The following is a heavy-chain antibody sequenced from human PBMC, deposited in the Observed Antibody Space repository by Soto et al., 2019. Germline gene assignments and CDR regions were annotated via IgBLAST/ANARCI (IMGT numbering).Heavy chain of an antibody. CDR1: GFTFSSYD. J-gene: IGHJ6*02. Sequence: EVQLVESGGGLVQPGGSLRLSCAASGFTFSSYDMHWVRQATGKGLEWVSAIGTAGDTYYPGSVKGRFTISRENAKNSLYLQMNSLRAGDTAVYYCARGGPYYYYGMDVWGQGTTVTVSS. CDR2: IGTAGDT. CDR3: ARGGPYYYYGMDV. V-gene: IGHV3-13*01. D-gene: IGHD3-16*01.